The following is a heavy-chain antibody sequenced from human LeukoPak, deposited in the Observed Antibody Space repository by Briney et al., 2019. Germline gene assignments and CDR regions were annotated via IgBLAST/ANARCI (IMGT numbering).Heavy chain of an antibody. CDR3: ARGPDIVATIGGFDY. Sequence: GGSLRLSCAASGFTFSSYGMHWVRQAPGKGLEWVAVISYDGSNKYYADSVKGRFTISRDNAKNSLYLQMNSLRAEDTAVYYCARGPDIVATIGGFDYWGQGTLVTVSS. J-gene: IGHJ4*02. CDR2: ISYDGSNK. CDR1: GFTFSSYG. V-gene: IGHV3-30*03. D-gene: IGHD5-12*01.